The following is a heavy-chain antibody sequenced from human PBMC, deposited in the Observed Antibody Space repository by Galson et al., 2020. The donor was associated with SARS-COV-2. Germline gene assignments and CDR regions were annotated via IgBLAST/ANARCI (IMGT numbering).Heavy chain of an antibody. CDR3: ARGRAYVDYYYYYMDV. CDR2: INHSGST. D-gene: IGHD3-16*01. CDR1: GGSFSGYY. Sequence: SETLSLTCAVYGGSFSGYYWSWIRQPPGKGLERIGEINHSGSTNYNPSLKSRVTISVDTSKNQFSLKLSSVTAADTAVYYCARGRAYVDYYYYYMDVWGKGTTVTVSS. V-gene: IGHV4-34*01. J-gene: IGHJ6*03.